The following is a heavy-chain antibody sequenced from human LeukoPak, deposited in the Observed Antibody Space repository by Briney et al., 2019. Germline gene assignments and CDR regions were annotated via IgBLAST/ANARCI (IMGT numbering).Heavy chain of an antibody. Sequence: PSETLSLTCTVSGGSISSYYWGWIRQPPGKGLEWIGSIYYSGSTYYNPSLKSRVTISVDTSKNQFSLKLSSVTAADTAVYYCARDHLGATTEWGQGTLVTVSS. CDR3: ARDHLGATTE. D-gene: IGHD1-26*01. V-gene: IGHV4-39*07. CDR1: GGSISSYY. CDR2: IYYSGST. J-gene: IGHJ4*02.